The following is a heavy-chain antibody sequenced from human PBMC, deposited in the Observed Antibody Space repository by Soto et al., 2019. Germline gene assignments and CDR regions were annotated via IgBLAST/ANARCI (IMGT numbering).Heavy chain of an antibody. D-gene: IGHD4-4*01. Sequence: PGGSLRLSCAASGFTSSGYWMTWVRQAPGKGLEWVANINQDGSEKYYVDSVKGRFTISRDNAKDSLYLQMNSLRAEDTAIYYCARDYSNPRGRFDPWRQGTLVTVSS. CDR2: INQDGSEK. J-gene: IGHJ5*02. CDR3: ARDYSNPRGRFDP. CDR1: GFTSSGYW. V-gene: IGHV3-7*01.